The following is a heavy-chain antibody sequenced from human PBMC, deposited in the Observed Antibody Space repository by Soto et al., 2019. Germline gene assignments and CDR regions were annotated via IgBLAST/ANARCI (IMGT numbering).Heavy chain of an antibody. Sequence: QVQLVQSGAEVKKPGASVKVSCKASGYTFTSYDINWVRQATGQGLEWMGWMNPNSGNTGYAQKFQGRVTMTRNTSISTAYMELSSLRSEDTAVYYCARGPAPNVIYYYYYMDVWGKGTTVTVSS. V-gene: IGHV1-8*01. CDR3: ARGPAPNVIYYYYYMDV. CDR2: MNPNSGNT. J-gene: IGHJ6*03. CDR1: GYTFTSYD.